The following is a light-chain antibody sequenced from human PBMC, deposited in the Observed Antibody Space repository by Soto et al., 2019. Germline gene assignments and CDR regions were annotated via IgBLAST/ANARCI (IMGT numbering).Light chain of an antibody. CDR2: EVS. J-gene: IGLJ1*01. CDR1: SSDVGNYKY. Sequence: QSVLTQPASVSGSPGQSITISCTGTSSDVGNYKYVSWYQQHPGKAPKLMIYEVSNRPSGVSNRFSGSKSGNTASPTISGLQAEDETDYYCFSYTSCGTYVFGTGTKVTVL. V-gene: IGLV2-14*01. CDR3: FSYTSCGTYV.